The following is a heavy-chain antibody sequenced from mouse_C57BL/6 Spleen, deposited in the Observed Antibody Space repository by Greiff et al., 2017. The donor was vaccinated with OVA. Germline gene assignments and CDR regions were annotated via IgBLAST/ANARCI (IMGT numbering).Heavy chain of an antibody. D-gene: IGHD2-1*01. Sequence: DVKLVESGAGLVKPGGSLKLSCAASGFTFSSYAMSWVRQTPEKRLEWVAYISSGGDYIYYADTVKGRFTISRDNARNTLYLQMSSLKSEDTAMYYCTREDDYGNYVSYFDYWGQGTTLTVSS. CDR2: ISSGGDYI. CDR3: TREDDYGNYVSYFDY. J-gene: IGHJ2*01. V-gene: IGHV5-9-1*02. CDR1: GFTFSSYA.